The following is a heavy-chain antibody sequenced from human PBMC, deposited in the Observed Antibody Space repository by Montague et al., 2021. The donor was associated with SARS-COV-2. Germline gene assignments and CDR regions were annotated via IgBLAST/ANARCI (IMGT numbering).Heavy chain of an antibody. V-gene: IGHV4-59*08. CDR3: ARAWAFDP. CDR1: GGSTASNY. J-gene: IGHJ3*01. CDR2: VYYNGDT. Sequence: SETLSLTCTVSGGSTASNYWNWIRQSPGKRPEWIGYVYYNGDTKYNPSLQSRVTISIDTSENQFSLRLNPVTAADTAVYFCARAWAFDPWGQGRLVTVSS.